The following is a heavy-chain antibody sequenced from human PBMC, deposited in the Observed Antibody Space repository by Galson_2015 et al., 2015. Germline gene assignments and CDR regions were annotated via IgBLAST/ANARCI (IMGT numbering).Heavy chain of an antibody. CDR1: GFTFSSYP. Sequence: SLRLSCAASGFTFSSYPMSWVRQAPGKGLEWVSFISSSSTYKYYADSVKGRFTISRDSAKNSLYLLMSSLRVEDTAIYYCARDNEQSSSSFDSWGQGTLVTVSS. CDR2: ISSSSTYK. V-gene: IGHV3-21*01. CDR3: ARDNEQSSSSFDS. D-gene: IGHD6-6*01. J-gene: IGHJ4*02.